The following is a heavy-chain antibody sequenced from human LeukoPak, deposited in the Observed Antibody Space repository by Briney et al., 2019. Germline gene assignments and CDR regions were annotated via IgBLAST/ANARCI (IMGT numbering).Heavy chain of an antibody. CDR1: GGSFSGYY. Sequence: PSETLSLTCAVYGGSFSGYYWSWIRQPPGKELEWIGEINHSGSTNYNPSLKSRVTISVDTPKNQFSLKLSSVTAADTAVYYCARGPDIVVVPAVHGFDIWGQGTMVTVSS. CDR2: INHSGST. CDR3: ARGPDIVVVPAVHGFDI. D-gene: IGHD2-2*01. V-gene: IGHV4-34*01. J-gene: IGHJ3*02.